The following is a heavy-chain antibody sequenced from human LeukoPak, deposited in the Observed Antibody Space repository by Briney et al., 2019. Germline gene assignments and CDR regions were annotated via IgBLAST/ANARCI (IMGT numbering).Heavy chain of an antibody. J-gene: IGHJ4*02. D-gene: IGHD1-26*01. CDR2: ISSSGTTI. Sequence: GGSLRLSCASSGFTFSDYYMSWIRQAPGKGLEWVSYISSSGTTIYYADSVKGRFTISRDNAKNSLYLQMNSLRAEDTAVYYCARRRDSGSLQHFDYWGQGTLVTVSS. V-gene: IGHV3-11*01. CDR3: ARRRDSGSLQHFDY. CDR1: GFTFSDYY.